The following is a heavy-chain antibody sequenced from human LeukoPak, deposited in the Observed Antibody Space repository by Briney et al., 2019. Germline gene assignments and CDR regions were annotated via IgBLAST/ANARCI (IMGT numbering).Heavy chain of an antibody. CDR1: GFTVSSNY. Sequence: PGGSLRLSCAASGFTVSSNYMSWVRQAPGKGLEWVAVVYGSGRTYSADSVRGRFIISRDYSKDMLYLQMNGLRAEDTAVYYCAKSSQQINYYGMDVWGQGTTVTVSS. J-gene: IGHJ6*02. CDR2: VYGSGRT. CDR3: AKSSQQINYYGMDV. D-gene: IGHD6-13*01. V-gene: IGHV3-53*01.